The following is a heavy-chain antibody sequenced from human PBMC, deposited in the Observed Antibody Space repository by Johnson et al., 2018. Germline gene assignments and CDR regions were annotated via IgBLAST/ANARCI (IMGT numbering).Heavy chain of an antibody. CDR1: GFTFSSYA. J-gene: IGHJ3*02. CDR2: ISYDGSNK. V-gene: IGHV3-30-3*01. CDR3: AGRSAGAFDI. D-gene: IGHD2-15*01. Sequence: VQLVESGGGVVQPGRSLRLSCAASGFTFSSYAMHWVRQAPGKGLEWVAVISYDGSNKYYADSVKGRFTISRDNSKNTLYLQMNSLRAEDTAGYYCAGRSAGAFDIWGQGTMVTVSS.